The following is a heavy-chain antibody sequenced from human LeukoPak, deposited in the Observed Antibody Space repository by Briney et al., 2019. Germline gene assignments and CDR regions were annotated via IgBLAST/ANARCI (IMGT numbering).Heavy chain of an antibody. J-gene: IGHJ4*02. CDR2: IKQDGSEK. Sequence: GGSLRLSCAASGFTFSSYWMSWVRQAPGKGLEWVANIKQDGSEKYYVDSVKGRFTISRDNAKNSLYLQMNSLRAEDTALYYCAKDINFDPGISSYFDYWGQGTLVTVSS. D-gene: IGHD1-14*01. V-gene: IGHV3-7*03. CDR3: AKDINFDPGISSYFDY. CDR1: GFTFSSYW.